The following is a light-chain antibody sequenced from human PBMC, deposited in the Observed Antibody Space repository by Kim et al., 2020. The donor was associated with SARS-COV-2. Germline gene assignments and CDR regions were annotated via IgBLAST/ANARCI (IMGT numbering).Light chain of an antibody. CDR1: QSLIDSDGNTY. V-gene: IGKV2-30*01. CDR2: QVS. CDR3: MQHTHRPPT. J-gene: IGKJ4*01. Sequence: DVVMSQSPLSLSVTLGQPASISCRPSQSLIDSDGNTYLNWFHQRPGQSPRRLIYQVSKRDSGVPDRLSGSRSGTVFTLKISRVEAEDVGLYYCMQHTHRPPTFGGGTKLEI.